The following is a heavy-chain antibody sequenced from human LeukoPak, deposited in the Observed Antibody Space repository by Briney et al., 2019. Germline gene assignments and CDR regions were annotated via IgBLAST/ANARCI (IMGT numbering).Heavy chain of an antibody. CDR1: GFTVSSNY. CDR2: IYSGGST. J-gene: IGHJ4*02. CDR3: ASKDPYDSRGYLLDY. Sequence: GGSLRLSCAASGFTVSSNYMSWVRQAPGKGLEWVSIIYSGGSTYYADSVKGRFSISRDNSKNTVYLQMNSLRAEDTAVYYCASKDPYDSRGYLLDYWGQGTLVTVSS. V-gene: IGHV3-66*01. D-gene: IGHD3-22*01.